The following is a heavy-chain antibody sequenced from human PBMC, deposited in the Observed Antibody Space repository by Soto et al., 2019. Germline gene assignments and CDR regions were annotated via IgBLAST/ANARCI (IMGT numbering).Heavy chain of an antibody. Sequence: QVHLQESGPGLVKPSETLSLICTVSGGSISGYCWSWIRQSPGKGLEWIGYIYYNGGTNYNPSHKSRVTISVDKSKNQFSLKTSSVTAADTAVYYCARHNSGYALTALNPFYYYIDVWGKGTTVTVSS. D-gene: IGHD5-12*01. CDR2: IYYNGGT. CDR1: GGSISGYC. J-gene: IGHJ6*03. V-gene: IGHV4-59*01. CDR3: ARHNSGYALTALNPFYYYIDV.